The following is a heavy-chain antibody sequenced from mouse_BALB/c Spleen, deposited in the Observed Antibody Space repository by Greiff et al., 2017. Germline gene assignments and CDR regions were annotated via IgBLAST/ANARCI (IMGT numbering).Heavy chain of an antibody. D-gene: IGHD2-10*02. V-gene: IGHV7-3*02. CDR2: IRNKANGYTT. Sequence: EVHLVESGGGLVQPGGSLRLSCATSGFTFTDYYMSWVRQPPGKALEWLGFIRNKANGYTTEYSASVKGRFTISRDNSQSILYLQMNTLRAEDSATYYCAMGYGSWFAYWGQGTLVTVSA. CDR1: GFTFTDYY. J-gene: IGHJ3*01. CDR3: AMGYGSWFAY.